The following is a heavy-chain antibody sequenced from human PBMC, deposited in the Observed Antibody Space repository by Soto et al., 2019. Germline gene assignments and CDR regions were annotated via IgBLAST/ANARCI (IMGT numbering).Heavy chain of an antibody. CDR2: INPNSGGT. D-gene: IGHD6-13*01. V-gene: IGHV1-2*02. CDR3: AREAGYSSSWYWSDP. CDR1: GYTFTGYY. J-gene: IGHJ5*02. Sequence: ASVKVSCKASGYTFTGYYMHWVRQAPGQGLEWMGWINPNSGGTNYAQKFQGRVTMTRDTSISTAYMELSRLRSDDTAVYYCAREAGYSSSWYWSDPRGQGTLVTVSS.